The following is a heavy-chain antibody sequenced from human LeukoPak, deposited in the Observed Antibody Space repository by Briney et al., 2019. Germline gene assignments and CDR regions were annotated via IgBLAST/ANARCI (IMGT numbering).Heavy chain of an antibody. CDR3: ARDHLSTEVRGVIVGYFQH. CDR1: GFTFSSYW. D-gene: IGHD3-10*01. J-gene: IGHJ1*01. Sequence: GGSLRLSCAASGFTFSSYWMSWVRQAPGKGLEWVANIKQDGSEKYYVDSVKGRFTISRDNAKNSLYLQMNSLRAEDTAVYYCARDHLSTEVRGVIVGYFQHWGQGTLVTVSS. CDR2: IKQDGSEK. V-gene: IGHV3-7*01.